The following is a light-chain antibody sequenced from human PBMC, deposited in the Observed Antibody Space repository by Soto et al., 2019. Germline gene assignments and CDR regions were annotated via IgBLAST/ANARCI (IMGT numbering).Light chain of an antibody. CDR1: QSVSSKY. J-gene: IGKJ3*01. CDR3: QQYGSSLFT. Sequence: EIVLTQSPGTLSLSPGERATLSCRASQSVSSKYLAWYQQKPGQAPRVLIYGTSIRASGVPERFSGGGSGTDITRTITILEPADFAVYYCQQYGSSLFTFGPGTKVDFK. V-gene: IGKV3-20*01. CDR2: GTS.